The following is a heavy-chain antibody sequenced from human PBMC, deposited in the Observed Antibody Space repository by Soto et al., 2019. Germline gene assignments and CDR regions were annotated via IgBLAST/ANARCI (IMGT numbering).Heavy chain of an antibody. CDR3: ARHNYGSGSTYFDY. CDR2: IYCSGST. J-gene: IGHJ4*02. V-gene: IGHV4-59*08. D-gene: IGHD3-10*01. Sequence: SETLSLTCTVSGGSISSYYWSWIRQPPGKGLVWIGYIYCSGSTNYNPSLKSRVTISVDTSKNQFSLKLNSMTAADTAVYYCARHNYGSGSTYFDYWGQGTLVTVSS. CDR1: GGSISSYY.